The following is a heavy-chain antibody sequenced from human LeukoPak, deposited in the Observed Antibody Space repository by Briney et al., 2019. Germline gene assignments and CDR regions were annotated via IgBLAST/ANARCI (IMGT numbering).Heavy chain of an antibody. CDR3: ARARPHIVLMVYDP. CDR2: INPNSGGT. Sequence: ASVKVSCKASGYTFTSYGISWVRQAPGQGLEWMGWINPNSGGTNYAQKFQGRVTMTRDTSISTAYMELSRLRSDDTAVYYCARARPHIVLMVYDPWGQGTLVTVSS. CDR1: GYTFTSYG. V-gene: IGHV1-2*02. J-gene: IGHJ5*02. D-gene: IGHD2-8*01.